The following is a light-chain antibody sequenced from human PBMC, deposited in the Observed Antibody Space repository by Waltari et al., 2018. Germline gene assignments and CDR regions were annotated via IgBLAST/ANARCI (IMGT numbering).Light chain of an antibody. V-gene: IGKV1D-13*01. CDR1: QAFNRA. CDR2: DAS. J-gene: IGKJ1*01. Sequence: IHLTQSPSSLAASVGYRVTITGRASQAFNRALAWYQQRAGGPPRLLIFDASKLHTGVPSRFIGSASGADFTLTISTLQPEDFATYYCQQFHDYPRTFGQGTKVEI. CDR3: QQFHDYPRT.